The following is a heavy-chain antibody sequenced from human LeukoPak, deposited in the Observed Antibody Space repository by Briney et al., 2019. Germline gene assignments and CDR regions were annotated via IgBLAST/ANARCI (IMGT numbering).Heavy chain of an antibody. CDR3: ARSEGSLQDY. Sequence: SETLSLTCTVSGGSISSGGYYWSWIRQHPGRGLEWIGYIYYSGSTYYNPSLKSRVTTSVDTSKNQFSLKLSSVTAADTAVYYCARSEGSLQDYWGQGTLVTVSS. D-gene: IGHD1-26*01. V-gene: IGHV4-31*03. CDR2: IYYSGST. J-gene: IGHJ4*02. CDR1: GGSISSGGYY.